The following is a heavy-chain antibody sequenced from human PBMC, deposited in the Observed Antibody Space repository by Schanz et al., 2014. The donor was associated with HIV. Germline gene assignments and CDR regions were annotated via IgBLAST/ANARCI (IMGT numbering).Heavy chain of an antibody. CDR3: ARTDHLASAGMDYYYGRDV. Sequence: EVQLVESGGGLVRPGESLKLSCAASGFTFNMYAMNWVRQAPGKGLEWIVYTNAQGTSIYYADSVKGRFTVSRDNSKNTLSLQMSSLRAEDTAVYYCARTDHLASAGMDYYYGRDVWGQGTTVTVSS. J-gene: IGHJ6*02. CDR2: TNAQGTSI. V-gene: IGHV3-48*01. CDR1: GFTFNMYA. D-gene: IGHD6-13*01.